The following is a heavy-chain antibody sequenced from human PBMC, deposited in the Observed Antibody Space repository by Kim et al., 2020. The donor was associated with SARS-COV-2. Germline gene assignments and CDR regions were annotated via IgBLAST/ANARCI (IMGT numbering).Heavy chain of an antibody. V-gene: IGHV4-31*02. Sequence: PAPHRRVTISVDTSKNQFSLKLSSVTAADTAVYYCARLEVRGVKDPQFDPWGQGTLVTVSS. J-gene: IGHJ5*02. CDR3: ARLEVRGVKDPQFDP. D-gene: IGHD3-10*01.